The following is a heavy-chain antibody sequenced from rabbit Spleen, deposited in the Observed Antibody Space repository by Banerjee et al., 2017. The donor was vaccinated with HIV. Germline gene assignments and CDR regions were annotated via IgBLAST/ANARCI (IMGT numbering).Heavy chain of an antibody. J-gene: IGHJ4*01. CDR1: GFSFSSNW. Sequence: LEESGGGLVKPGGTLTLTCTVSGFSFSSNWICWVRQAPGKGLEWIACIDTNDGDTVYATWAKGRFTISRTSSTTVTLRMTSLTAADTATYFCARDLVGVIGWNFYLWGPGTLVTVS. D-gene: IGHD1-1*01. V-gene: IGHV1S45*01. CDR2: IDTNDGDT. CDR3: ARDLVGVIGWNFYL.